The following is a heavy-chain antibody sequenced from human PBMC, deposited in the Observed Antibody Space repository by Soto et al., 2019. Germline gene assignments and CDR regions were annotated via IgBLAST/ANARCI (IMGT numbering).Heavy chain of an antibody. CDR3: ARGRTAMVLQ. Sequence: SETLSLTCAVYGGSFSGYYWSWIRQPPGKGLEWIGEINHSGSTNYNPSLKSRVTISVDTSKNQFSLKLSSVTAADTAVYYCARGRTAMVLQWGQGTLVTVSS. V-gene: IGHV4-34*01. CDR1: GGSFSGYY. J-gene: IGHJ4*02. CDR2: INHSGST. D-gene: IGHD5-18*01.